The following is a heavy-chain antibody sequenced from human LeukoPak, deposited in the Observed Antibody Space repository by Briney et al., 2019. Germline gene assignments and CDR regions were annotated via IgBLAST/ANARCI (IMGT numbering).Heavy chain of an antibody. D-gene: IGHD3-3*01. CDR3: ARARLTIFGVAPGGIWFDP. J-gene: IGHJ5*02. Sequence: PSETLSLTCAVSGYSISSGYYWGWIRQPPGKGLEWIGSIYHSGSTYYNPSLKSRVTISVDTFKNQFSLKLSSVTAADTAVYYCARARLTIFGVAPGGIWFDPWGQGTLVTVSS. V-gene: IGHV4-38-2*01. CDR2: IYHSGST. CDR1: GYSISSGYY.